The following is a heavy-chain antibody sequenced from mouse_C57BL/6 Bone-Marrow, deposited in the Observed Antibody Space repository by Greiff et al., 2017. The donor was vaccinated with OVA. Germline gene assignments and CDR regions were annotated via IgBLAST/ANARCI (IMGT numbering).Heavy chain of an antibody. Sequence: QVQLQQSGPELVKPGASVKISCKASGYAFSSSWMNWVKQRPGKGLEWIGRIYPGDGDTNYNGKFKGKATLTADKSSSTAYMQLSSLTSEDSAVYFCAREGDSWFAYWGQGTLVTVSA. CDR3: AREGDSWFAY. CDR1: GYAFSSSW. D-gene: IGHD2-13*01. V-gene: IGHV1-82*01. J-gene: IGHJ3*01. CDR2: IYPGDGDT.